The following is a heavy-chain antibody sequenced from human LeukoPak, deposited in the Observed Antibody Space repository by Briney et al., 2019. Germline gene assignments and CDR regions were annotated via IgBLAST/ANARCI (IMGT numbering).Heavy chain of an antibody. Sequence: GGSLRLSCAASGFTFDDYAMHWVRQAPGKGLEWVSGISWNSGSIGYADSVKGRFTISRDNAKNSPYLQMNSLRAEDMALYYCAKGGGMIVERPFDYWGQGTLVTVSS. CDR2: ISWNSGSI. V-gene: IGHV3-9*03. CDR3: AKGGGMIVERPFDY. J-gene: IGHJ4*02. D-gene: IGHD3-22*01. CDR1: GFTFDDYA.